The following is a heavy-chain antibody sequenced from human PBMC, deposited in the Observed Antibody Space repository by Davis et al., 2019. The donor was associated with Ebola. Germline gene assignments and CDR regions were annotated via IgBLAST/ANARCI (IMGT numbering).Heavy chain of an antibody. CDR1: RFTFSSYS. D-gene: IGHD2/OR15-2a*01. Sequence: PGGSLRLSCAASRFTFSSYSMNWVRQAPGKGLEWISYISSGSSTIYYADSVKDRFTISRDNAKNTLYLQMNSLRAEDTAVYYCARDPGRGIDPFDYWGQGTLVTVSS. V-gene: IGHV3-48*04. CDR3: ARDPGRGIDPFDY. CDR2: ISSGSSTI. J-gene: IGHJ4*02.